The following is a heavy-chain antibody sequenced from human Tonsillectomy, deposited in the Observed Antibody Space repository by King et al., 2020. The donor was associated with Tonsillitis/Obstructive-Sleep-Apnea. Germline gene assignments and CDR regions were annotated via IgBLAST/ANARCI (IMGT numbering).Heavy chain of an antibody. D-gene: IGHD5-18*01. CDR1: GFTFSSYS. CDR3: SSLWIQADS. CDR2: IRSVVNTI. J-gene: IGHJ4*02. V-gene: IGHV3-48*02. Sequence: VQLVESGGGLVQPGGSLRLSCAASGFTFSSYSMNWVRQAPGKGREWVSYIRSVVNTIYYADSVKGRFTISRDNAKNSRYLQMNSLRDEDTAVYYCSSLWIQADSWGQGTLVTVSS.